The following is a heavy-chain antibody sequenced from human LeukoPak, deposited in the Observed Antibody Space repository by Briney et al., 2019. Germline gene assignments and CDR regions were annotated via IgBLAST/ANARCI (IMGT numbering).Heavy chain of an antibody. Sequence: HPGGSLRLSCAASGFTFSSYAMNWVRQAPGKGLEWVANIKRDGSEKYYVDSIKGRFTISRDNAKNSLYLQMDSLRAEDSAVYYCARELQSHHLTEKDYYYYGMDVWGQGTTVTVSS. CDR2: IKRDGSEK. CDR1: GFTFSSYA. CDR3: ARELQSHHLTEKDYYYYGMDV. V-gene: IGHV3-7*01. J-gene: IGHJ6*02. D-gene: IGHD4-11*01.